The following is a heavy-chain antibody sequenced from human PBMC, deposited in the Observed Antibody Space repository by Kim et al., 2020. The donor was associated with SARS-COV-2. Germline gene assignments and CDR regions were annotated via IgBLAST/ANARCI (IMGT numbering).Heavy chain of an antibody. CDR3: AKVVATIYYYYGMDV. J-gene: IGHJ6*02. CDR1: GFTFSSYG. CDR2: ISYDGSNK. Sequence: GGSLRLSCAASGFTFSSYGMHWVRQAPGKGLEWVAVISYDGSNKYYADSVKGRFTISRDNSKNTLYLQMNSLRAEDTAVYYCAKVVATIYYYYGMDVWGQGTTVTVSS. V-gene: IGHV3-30*18. D-gene: IGHD5-12*01.